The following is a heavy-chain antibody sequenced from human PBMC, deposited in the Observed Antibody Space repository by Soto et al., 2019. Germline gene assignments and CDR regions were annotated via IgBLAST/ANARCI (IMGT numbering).Heavy chain of an antibody. CDR1: CVTVSTYA. J-gene: IGHJ4*02. CDR3: ARSPIYGILTGHGRYFDY. CDR2: IIPICGKA. D-gene: IGHD3-9*01. V-gene: IGHV1-69*01. Sequence: GASAKVSCEASCVTVSTYAIICVRQSPGQWLEWMGGIIPICGKANYAQKFQGRVTITADESTSTAYMELSSLRSEDTAVYYCARSPIYGILTGHGRYFDYWGQGTLVTVSS.